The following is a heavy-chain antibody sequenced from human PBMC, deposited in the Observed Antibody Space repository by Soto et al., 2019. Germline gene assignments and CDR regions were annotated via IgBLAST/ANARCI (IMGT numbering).Heavy chain of an antibody. CDR2: IRSKAYGGTT. CDR3: TRDEVPEYYDFWSGYSRDGSWFDP. CDR1: GFTFGDYA. D-gene: IGHD3-3*01. Sequence: GGSLRLSCTASGFTFGDYAMSWFRQAPGKGLEWVGFIRSKAYGGTTEYAASVKGRFTISRDDSKSIAYLQMNSLKTEDTAVYYCTRDEVPEYYDFWSGYSRDGSWFDPWGKGTLVTVST. V-gene: IGHV3-49*03. J-gene: IGHJ5*02.